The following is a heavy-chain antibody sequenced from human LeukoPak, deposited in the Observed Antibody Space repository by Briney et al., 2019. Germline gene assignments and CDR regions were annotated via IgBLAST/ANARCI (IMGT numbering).Heavy chain of an antibody. Sequence: SETLSLTCTVSGGSISSSSYYWGWIRQPPGKGLEWIGYIYYSGSTNYNPSLKSRVTISVDTSKNQFSLKLSSVTAADTAVYYCARSTYYDFWSGYPRQHYYYMDVWGKGTTVTVSS. J-gene: IGHJ6*03. V-gene: IGHV4-61*05. CDR1: GGSISSSSYY. CDR2: IYYSGST. D-gene: IGHD3-3*01. CDR3: ARSTYYDFWSGYPRQHYYYMDV.